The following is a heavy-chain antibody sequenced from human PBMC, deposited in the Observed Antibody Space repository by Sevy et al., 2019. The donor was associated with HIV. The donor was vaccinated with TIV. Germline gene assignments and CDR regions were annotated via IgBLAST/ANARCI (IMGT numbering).Heavy chain of an antibody. Sequence: GGSLRLSCAVSGFTVSSNYMSWVRQAPGKGLEWVSIIYSSGSTYYADSVKGRLTVSRDNSKNTVYLQMNSLRAEDTAVHYCARGLYGDYVGYFDLWGRGTLVTVSS. J-gene: IGHJ2*01. CDR1: GFTVSSNY. D-gene: IGHD4-17*01. CDR2: IYSSGST. CDR3: ARGLYGDYVGYFDL. V-gene: IGHV3-53*01.